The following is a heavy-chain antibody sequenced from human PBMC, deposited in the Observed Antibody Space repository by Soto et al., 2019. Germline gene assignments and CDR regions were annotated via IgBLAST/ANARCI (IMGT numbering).Heavy chain of an antibody. CDR3: ARLDVLSYDSSGYYQGGDDY. Sequence: QLQLQESGPGLVKPSETLSLTCTVSGGSISSSSYYWGWIRQPPGKGRGGIGGFFYSGSTYYNPSLKSRVTISVDTSKNQFSLKLSSVTAAETAVYYCARLDVLSYDSSGYYQGGDDYWGQGTLVTVSS. D-gene: IGHD3-22*01. CDR1: GGSISSSSYY. V-gene: IGHV4-39*01. J-gene: IGHJ4*02. CDR2: FFYSGST.